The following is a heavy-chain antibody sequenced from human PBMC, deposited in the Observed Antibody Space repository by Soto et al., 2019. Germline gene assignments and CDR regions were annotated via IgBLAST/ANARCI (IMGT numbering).Heavy chain of an antibody. CDR2: IDYVGNT. CDR3: VRGGLRYQQSSYYFDV. D-gene: IGHD3-16*01. Sequence: QVQLQESGPGLVSPWGTLSLTCTVSGASISSSGYYWGWIRQAPGKGLQRIGSIDYVGNTYYDPSLKSRVSVSVDTSKNRISRQLNSVTAADTAVHYCVRGGLRYQQSSYYFDVWGQGTLVTVSS. V-gene: IGHV4-39*01. CDR1: GASISSSGYY. J-gene: IGHJ4*02.